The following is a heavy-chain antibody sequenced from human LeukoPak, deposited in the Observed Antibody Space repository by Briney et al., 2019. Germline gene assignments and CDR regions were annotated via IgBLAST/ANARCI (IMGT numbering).Heavy chain of an antibody. V-gene: IGHV1-3*01. CDR2: INAGNGNT. CDR3: ARAHSQLLYHWFDP. D-gene: IGHD2-2*02. CDR1: GYTFTSYA. Sequence: GASVKVSCKASGYTFTSYAMHWVRQAPGQRLEWMGWINAGNGNTKYSQKFQGRVTITRDTSASTAYMELSSLRSEDTAVYYCARAHSQLLYHWFDPWGQGTLVTVSS. J-gene: IGHJ5*02.